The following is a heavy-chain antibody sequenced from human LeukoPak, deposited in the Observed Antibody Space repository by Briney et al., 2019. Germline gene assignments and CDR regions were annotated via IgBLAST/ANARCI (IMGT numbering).Heavy chain of an antibody. J-gene: IGHJ4*02. CDR2: IRYDGSNK. D-gene: IGHD1-26*01. CDR3: ARRGVGASYYFDY. V-gene: IGHV3-30*02. Sequence: GGSLRLSCAASGFIFSSYGMHWVRQAPGKGLEWVAFIRYDGSNKYYADSMKGRFTISRDNSKNTLYLQMNSLRADDTAVYYCARRGVGASYYFDYWGQGTLVTVSS. CDR1: GFIFSSYG.